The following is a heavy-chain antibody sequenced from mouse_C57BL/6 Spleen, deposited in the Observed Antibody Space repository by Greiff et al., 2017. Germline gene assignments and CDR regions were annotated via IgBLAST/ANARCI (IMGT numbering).Heavy chain of an antibody. CDR2: ISSGSSTI. CDR1: GFTFSDYG. Sequence: EVKLQESGGGLVKPGGSLKLSCAASGFTFSDYGMHWVRQAPEKGLEWVAYISSGSSTIYYADTVKGRFTISRDNAKNTLFLQMTSLRSEDTAMYYCARQASGTGAWFAYWGQGTLVTVSA. V-gene: IGHV5-17*01. J-gene: IGHJ3*01. D-gene: IGHD3-2*02. CDR3: ARQASGTGAWFAY.